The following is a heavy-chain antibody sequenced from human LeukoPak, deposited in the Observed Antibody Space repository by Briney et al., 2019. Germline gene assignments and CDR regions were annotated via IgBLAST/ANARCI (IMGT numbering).Heavy chain of an antibody. V-gene: IGHV5-51*01. Sequence: GESVKICCKGSGYSFTHYWFGWVRQLPGKGLDWLGVIYPCDSDTRYSPSFQGQVTISADKSISTAYLQWSSLKASDTAMYYCARPRQMVRGVPGAFDIWGQGTMVTVSS. J-gene: IGHJ3*02. CDR3: ARPRQMVRGVPGAFDI. CDR1: GYSFTHYW. D-gene: IGHD3-10*01. CDR2: IYPCDSDT.